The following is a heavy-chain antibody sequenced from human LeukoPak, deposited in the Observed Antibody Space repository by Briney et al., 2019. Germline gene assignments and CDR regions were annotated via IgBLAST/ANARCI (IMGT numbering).Heavy chain of an antibody. CDR2: IYYSGST. CDR1: GGSISSYY. V-gene: IGHV4-59*01. Sequence: SETLSLTCTVSGGSISSYYWSWVRQPPGKGLEWIGYIYYSGSTDYNPSLKSRVTISIDTSKNHFSLRLSSVTAADTASYYCARGYAYGPNYYFDYWGQGTLVTVSS. J-gene: IGHJ4*02. D-gene: IGHD5-18*01. CDR3: ARGYAYGPNYYFDY.